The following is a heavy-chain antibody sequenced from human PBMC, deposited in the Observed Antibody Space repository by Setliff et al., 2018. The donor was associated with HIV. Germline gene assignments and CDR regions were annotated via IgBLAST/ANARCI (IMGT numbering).Heavy chain of an antibody. CDR3: AKEQVPAAIQFHYYYMDV. CDR2: IWYEANNK. D-gene: IGHD2-2*01. V-gene: IGHV3-33*06. J-gene: IGHJ6*03. Sequence: GGSLRLSCAASGFTLSNYGMHWVRRGPGQGLEWVAVIWYEANNKYYADSVKGRFTISRENSKNTLYLQMNSLRAEDTAVYYCAKEQVPAAIQFHYYYMDVWGKGTTVTVSS. CDR1: GFTLSNYG.